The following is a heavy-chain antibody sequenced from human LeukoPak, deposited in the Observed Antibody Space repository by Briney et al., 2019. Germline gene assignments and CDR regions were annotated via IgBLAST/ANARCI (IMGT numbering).Heavy chain of an antibody. CDR2: INPNSGGT. CDR1: GYTFTGYY. Sequence: GASVKVSCKASGYTFTGYYMHWVRQAPGLGLEWMGWINPNSGGTNYAQKFQGRVTMTRDTSISTAYMELSRPRSDDTAVYYCARARDYSGWPPRAYFDYWGQGTLVTVSS. J-gene: IGHJ4*02. V-gene: IGHV1-2*02. CDR3: ARARDYSGWPPRAYFDY. D-gene: IGHD5-12*01.